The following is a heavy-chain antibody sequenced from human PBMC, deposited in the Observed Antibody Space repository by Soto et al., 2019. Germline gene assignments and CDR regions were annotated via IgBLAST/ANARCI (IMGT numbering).Heavy chain of an antibody. D-gene: IGHD1-20*01. Sequence: SETLSLTCAVSGGSISSGGYCWSWIRQPPGKGLEWIGYIYHSGSTYYNPSLKSRVTISVDRSKNQFSLKLSSVTAADTAVYYCAREGRGYNAFDIWGQGTMVTVSS. CDR1: GGSISSGGYC. CDR3: AREGRGYNAFDI. CDR2: IYHSGST. V-gene: IGHV4-30-2*01. J-gene: IGHJ3*02.